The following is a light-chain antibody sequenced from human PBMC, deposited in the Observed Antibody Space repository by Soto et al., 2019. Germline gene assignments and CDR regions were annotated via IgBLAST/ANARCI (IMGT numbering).Light chain of an antibody. Sequence: ETVMTQSPATLSVSPGERATLSCRASQSVSRNFAWYQQRPGQAPRLLIYGASTRATGVPARFSGSGSGTEFALTIGSLHSEDFAVYYCQQYNNWPLTFGGGTKVDIK. CDR1: QSVSRN. J-gene: IGKJ4*01. V-gene: IGKV3-15*01. CDR3: QQYNNWPLT. CDR2: GAS.